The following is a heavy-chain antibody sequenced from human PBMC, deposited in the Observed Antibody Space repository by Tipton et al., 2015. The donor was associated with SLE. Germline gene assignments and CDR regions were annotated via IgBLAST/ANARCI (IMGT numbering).Heavy chain of an antibody. V-gene: IGHV3-7*01. Sequence: SLRLSCAASGFSFRSYWMSWVRQAQGKGLEWVASIKEDGSEKYYVDSVEGRFTISRGNAKNSLYLQMNSLRADDTALYYCARHGYYDDGGHYSGRGRYAFDVWGLGTMVTVSS. D-gene: IGHD3-22*01. CDR3: ARHGYYDDGGHYSGRGRYAFDV. J-gene: IGHJ3*01. CDR1: GFSFRSYW. CDR2: IKEDGSEK.